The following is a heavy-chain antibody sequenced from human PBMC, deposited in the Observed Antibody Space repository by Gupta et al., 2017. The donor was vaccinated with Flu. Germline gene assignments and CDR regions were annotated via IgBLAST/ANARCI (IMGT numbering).Heavy chain of an antibody. CDR1: GDSVSSGGYY. D-gene: IGHD3-10*01. CDR2: IYYSGDT. CDR3: ARDGFGSWVHWFDP. Sequence: QVQLQESGPGLVKPSQTLSLTCTVSGDSVSSGGYYWSWLRQLPGKGLEWIGYIYYSGDTYYNPSLKGRASIALDSSKNQFSLGLTSVTAADTAVYFCARDGFGSWVHWFDPWGQGTLVTVSS. V-gene: IGHV4-31*03. J-gene: IGHJ5*02.